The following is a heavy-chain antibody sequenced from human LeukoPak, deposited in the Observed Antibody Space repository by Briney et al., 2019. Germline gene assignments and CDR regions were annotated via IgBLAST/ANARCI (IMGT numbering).Heavy chain of an antibody. D-gene: IGHD1-26*01. CDR2: IYTSGST. Sequence: PSETLSLTCTVSGGSISSRSYYWSWIRQPAGKGLEWIGRIYTSGSTNYNPSLKSRVTISVDTSKNQFSLKLSSVTAADTAVYYCATGDSGSYYYWGQGTLVTVSS. CDR1: GGSISSRSYY. CDR3: ATGDSGSYYY. V-gene: IGHV4-61*02. J-gene: IGHJ4*02.